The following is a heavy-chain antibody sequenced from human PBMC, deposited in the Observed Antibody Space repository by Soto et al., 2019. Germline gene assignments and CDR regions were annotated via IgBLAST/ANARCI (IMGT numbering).Heavy chain of an antibody. Sequence: QVHLVQSGAEVKKPGASVKVSCKGSGYAFTTYGITWVRQAPGQGLEWMGWISAHNGNTNYAQKLQGRVTVTRDTSMSTAKMEVRGLRSDDTDVYYCARGGHGDYLSQGSLFPVSS. J-gene: IGHJ4*02. V-gene: IGHV1-18*01. D-gene: IGHD3-16*01. CDR1: GYAFTTYG. CDR2: ISAHNGNT. CDR3: ARGGHGDY.